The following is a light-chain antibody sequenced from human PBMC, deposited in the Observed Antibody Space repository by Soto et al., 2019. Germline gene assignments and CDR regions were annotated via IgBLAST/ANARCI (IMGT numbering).Light chain of an antibody. Sequence: QSALTQPASVSGSPGQSITISCTGTSSDVRSYNLVSWYQQHPGKAPKLMIYEGSKRPSVVSNRFSGSKAGNTASLTISGLQAEDEADYYWCSYAGSSTFEVFGGGTKLTVL. CDR1: SSDVRSYNL. V-gene: IGLV2-23*03. CDR3: CSYAGSSTFEV. CDR2: EGS. J-gene: IGLJ2*01.